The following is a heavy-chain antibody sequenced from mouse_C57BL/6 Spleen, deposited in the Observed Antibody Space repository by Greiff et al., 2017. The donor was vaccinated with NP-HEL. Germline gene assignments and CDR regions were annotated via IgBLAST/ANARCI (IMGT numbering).Heavy chain of an antibody. CDR3: ARAPWGGSSYGY. CDR2: IYPGSGST. Sequence: VQLQQPGAELVKPGASVKMSCKASGYTFTSYWINWVKQRPGQGLEWIGDIYPGSGSTNYNEKFKSKATLTVDTSTSTAYMQRSSLTSEDSAVYYCARAPWGGSSYGYWGQGTTLTVSS. V-gene: IGHV1-55*01. J-gene: IGHJ2*01. D-gene: IGHD1-1*01. CDR1: GYTFTSYW.